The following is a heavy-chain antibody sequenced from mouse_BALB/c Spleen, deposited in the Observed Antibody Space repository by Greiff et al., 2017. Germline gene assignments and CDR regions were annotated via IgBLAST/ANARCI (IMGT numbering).Heavy chain of an antibody. CDR3: ARDYYYGSSAMDY. D-gene: IGHD1-1*01. Sequence: EVKLMESGPGLVTPSQSLSLTCSVTGYSITSGYYWNWIRQFPGNKLEWMGYISYDGSNNYNPSLKNRISITRDTSKNQFFLKLNSVTTEDTATYYCARDYYYGSSAMDYWGQGTSVTVSS. CDR2: ISYDGSN. CDR1: GYSITSGYY. J-gene: IGHJ4*01. V-gene: IGHV3-6*02.